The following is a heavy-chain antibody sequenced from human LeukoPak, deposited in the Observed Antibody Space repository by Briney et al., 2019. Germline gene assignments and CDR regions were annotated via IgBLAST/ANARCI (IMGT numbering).Heavy chain of an antibody. Sequence: GESLKISCKGSGYSFTSYWIGWVRQMPGKGLEWMGIIFPADSDTRYSPSFQGQITISADKSISTAYSQWSSLKASDTAMYYCARRHRRNSASYGQFDYWGQGTLVTVSS. V-gene: IGHV5-51*01. J-gene: IGHJ4*02. CDR1: GYSFTSYW. CDR3: ARRHRRNSASYGQFDY. CDR2: IFPADSDT. D-gene: IGHD6-19*01.